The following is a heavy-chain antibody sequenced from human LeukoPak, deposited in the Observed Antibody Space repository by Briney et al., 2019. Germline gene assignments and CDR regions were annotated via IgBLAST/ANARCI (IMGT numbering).Heavy chain of an antibody. Sequence: GRSLRLSCAASGFTFSSYAMHWVRQAPGKGLEWVAVISYDGSNKYYADSVKGRFTISRDNSKNTLYLQMNSLRAEDPAVYYCARDLDTAMVMVGYWGQGTLVTVSS. D-gene: IGHD5-18*01. CDR2: ISYDGSNK. CDR3: ARDLDTAMVMVGY. V-gene: IGHV3-30*04. CDR1: GFTFSSYA. J-gene: IGHJ4*02.